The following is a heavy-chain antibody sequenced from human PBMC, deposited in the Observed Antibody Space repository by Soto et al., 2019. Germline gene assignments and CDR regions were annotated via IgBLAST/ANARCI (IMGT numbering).Heavy chain of an antibody. D-gene: IGHD3-22*01. Sequence: GGSLRLSCAASGFTFSNAWMNWVRQAPGKGLEWVGRIKSKTDGGTTDYAASVKGRFTISRDDSKNTLYLQMNSLKTEDTAVYYCTTKYYYDSSGYSSHYYYYGMDVWGQGTTVTVSS. CDR2: IKSKTDGGTT. J-gene: IGHJ6*02. CDR1: GFTFSNAW. CDR3: TTKYYYDSSGYSSHYYYYGMDV. V-gene: IGHV3-15*07.